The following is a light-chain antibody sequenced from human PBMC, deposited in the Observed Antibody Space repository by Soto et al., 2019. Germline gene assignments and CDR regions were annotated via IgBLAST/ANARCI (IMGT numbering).Light chain of an antibody. CDR2: DVS. Sequence: QSALTQPASVSGSPGQSITISCTGTSSDVGGYNSVSWYQQHPGKAPKLMIYDVSNRPSGVSNRFSGSKSGNTASLTISGLQDEDEADYYCSSYTSSSTLDVVFGGGTKLTVL. CDR3: SSYTSSSTLDVV. V-gene: IGLV2-14*01. CDR1: SSDVGGYNS. J-gene: IGLJ2*01.